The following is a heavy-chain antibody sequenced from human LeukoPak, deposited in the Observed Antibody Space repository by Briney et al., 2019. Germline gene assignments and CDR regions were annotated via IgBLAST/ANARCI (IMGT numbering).Heavy chain of an antibody. CDR1: GDSISAFY. V-gene: IGHV4-4*07. D-gene: IGHD3-22*01. CDR3: ARGRYYDRPSRSRVDY. J-gene: IGHJ4*02. CDR2: IYSSGNT. Sequence: SETLSLTCTVPGDSISAFYWTWIRQPAGKGLEWIGRIYSSGNTNYNPSLMSRVTMSIDTSKNQFSLKLTSVTAADTAVNYCARGRYYDRPSRSRVDYWGQGTLVTVSS.